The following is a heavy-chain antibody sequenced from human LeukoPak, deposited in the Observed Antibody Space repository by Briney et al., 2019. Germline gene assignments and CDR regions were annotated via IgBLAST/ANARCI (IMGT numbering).Heavy chain of an antibody. J-gene: IGHJ1*01. CDR3: AKDAQRGFDYSNSLQN. D-gene: IGHD4-11*01. CDR2: IWSDGSDK. Sequence: GGSLRLSCAASGFTFSHYGIHWVRQTPGAGLEWVAVIWSDGSDKYYAKSVKGRFTISRDNSKNSLFLQMNSLRAEDTAVYYCAKDAQRGFDYSNSLQNWGQGILVTVSS. V-gene: IGHV3-33*06. CDR1: GFTFSHYG.